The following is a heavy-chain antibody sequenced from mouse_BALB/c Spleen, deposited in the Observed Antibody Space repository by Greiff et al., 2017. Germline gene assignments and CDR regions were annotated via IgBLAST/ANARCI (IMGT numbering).Heavy chain of an antibody. CDR1: GFSLTSYG. CDR2: IWAGGST. V-gene: IGHV2-9*02. Sequence: VQGVESGPGLVAPSQSLSITCTVSGFSLTSYGVHWVRQPPGKGLEWLGVIWAGGSTNYNSALMSRLSISKDNSKSQVFLKMNSLQTDDTAMYYCARGSPSEFAYWGQGTLVTVSA. D-gene: IGHD3-1*01. J-gene: IGHJ3*01. CDR3: ARGSPSEFAY.